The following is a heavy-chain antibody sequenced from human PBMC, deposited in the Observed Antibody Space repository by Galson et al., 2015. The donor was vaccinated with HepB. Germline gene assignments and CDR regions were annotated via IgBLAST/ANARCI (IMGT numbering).Heavy chain of an antibody. Sequence: SLRLSCAASGFTVSSNYMSWVRQAPGKGLEWVSVIYSGGSTYYADSVKGRFTISRDNSKNTLYLQINSLRAEDTAVYYCARANYDDFDIWGQGTMVTVSS. CDR1: GFTVSSNY. CDR3: ARANYDDFDI. CDR2: IYSGGST. J-gene: IGHJ3*02. V-gene: IGHV3-66*01. D-gene: IGHD4/OR15-4a*01.